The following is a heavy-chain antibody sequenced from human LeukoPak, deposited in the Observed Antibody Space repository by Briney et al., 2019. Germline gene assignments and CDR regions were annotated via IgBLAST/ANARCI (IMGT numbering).Heavy chain of an antibody. CDR3: VKDGAQPGYYFDF. CDR1: GFTISDYS. V-gene: IGHV3-23*01. J-gene: IGHJ4*02. D-gene: IGHD1-26*01. CDR2: INAGGDKT. Sequence: GGSLRLSCAASGFTISDYSMSWVRQAPGKGLEWVSVINAGGDKTNYTDSVKGRFITSRDNFRDTLYLQTHSLRAEDTAVYFCVKDGAQPGYYFDFWGQGSLVTVSS.